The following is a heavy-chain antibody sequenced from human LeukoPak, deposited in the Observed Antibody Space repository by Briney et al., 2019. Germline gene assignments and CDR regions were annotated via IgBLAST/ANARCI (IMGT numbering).Heavy chain of an antibody. Sequence: PGGSLRLSCAASGFTFSSYSMNWVRQAPGKGLEWVANIKQDGSGKYYMDSVKGRFTISRDSAKNSLYLQMNSLRVEDTAVYYCARIGSRDGYTVDYWGQGTLVTVSS. J-gene: IGHJ4*02. CDR3: ARIGSRDGYTVDY. CDR2: IKQDGSGK. V-gene: IGHV3-7*01. D-gene: IGHD5-24*01. CDR1: GFTFSSYS.